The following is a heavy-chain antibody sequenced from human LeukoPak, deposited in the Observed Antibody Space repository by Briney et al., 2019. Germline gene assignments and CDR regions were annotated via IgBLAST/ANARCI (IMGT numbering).Heavy chain of an antibody. D-gene: IGHD3-10*01. CDR1: GFTFSSYA. CDR3: AKARSVGEYYFDY. Sequence: GGSLRLSCAASGFTFSSYAMSWVRQAPGKGLEWVSAISGSGGSTYYADFVKGRFTISRDNSKNTLYLQMNSLRAEDTAVYYCAKARSVGEYYFDYWGQGTLVTVSS. CDR2: ISGSGGST. J-gene: IGHJ4*02. V-gene: IGHV3-23*01.